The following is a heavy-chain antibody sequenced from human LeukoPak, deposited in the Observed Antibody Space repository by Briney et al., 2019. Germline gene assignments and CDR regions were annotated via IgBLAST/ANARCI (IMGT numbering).Heavy chain of an antibody. J-gene: IGHJ4*02. V-gene: IGHV1-2*02. D-gene: IGHD3-10*01. CDR1: GYTFTGYY. Sequence: ASVKVSCKASGYTFTGYYMHWVRQAPGQGLEWMGWINPSSGGTNYAQKFQGRVTMTRDTSISTAYMELSRLRSDDTAVYYCASGYYGSGSYMDWGQGTLVTVSS. CDR2: INPSSGGT. CDR3: ASGYYGSGSYMD.